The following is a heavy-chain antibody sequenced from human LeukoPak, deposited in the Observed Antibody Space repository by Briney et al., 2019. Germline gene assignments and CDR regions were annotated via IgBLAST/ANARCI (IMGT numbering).Heavy chain of an antibody. D-gene: IGHD3-10*01. CDR1: GGTFSSYA. Sequence: SVKVSCKASGGTFSSYAISWVRQAPGQGLEWMGRTIPIFGTANYAQKFQGRVTITTDESTSTAYMELSSLRSEDTAVYYCARAGGSGSYPYYYYYMDVWGKGTTVTVSS. V-gene: IGHV1-69*05. CDR2: TIPIFGTA. CDR3: ARAGGSGSYPYYYYYMDV. J-gene: IGHJ6*03.